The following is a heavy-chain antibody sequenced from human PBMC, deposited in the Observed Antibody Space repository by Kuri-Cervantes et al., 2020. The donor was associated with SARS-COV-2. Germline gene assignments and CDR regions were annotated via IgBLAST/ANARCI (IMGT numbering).Heavy chain of an antibody. CDR3: ARGGTTVPTSGAFDF. CDR2: VYYNWNT. Sequence: LSCTVSGGSISSGGYYWSWVRQHPGRGPEWIGYVYYNWNTFYSPSLKCRVTMSIDTSRNQFSLRLSSVTAADTAVYYCARGGTTVPTSGAFDFWGQGTLVTVSS. V-gene: IGHV4-31*03. J-gene: IGHJ3*01. CDR1: GGSISSGGYY. D-gene: IGHD4-17*01.